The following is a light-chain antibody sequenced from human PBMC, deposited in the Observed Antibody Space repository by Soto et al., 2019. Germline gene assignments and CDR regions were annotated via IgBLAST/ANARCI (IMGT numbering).Light chain of an antibody. CDR1: TSNIGSNT. CDR2: NNN. J-gene: IGLJ1*01. CDR3: AAWDDSLNGYV. Sequence: QSVLTQPPSASGTPGQGVPISCSGITSNIGSNTVNWYQQLPGTAPKLLIYNNNQRPSGVPDRFSGSKSGTSASLAIGGLQSEGEADYYCAAWDDSLNGYVFGTGTKLTVL. V-gene: IGLV1-44*01.